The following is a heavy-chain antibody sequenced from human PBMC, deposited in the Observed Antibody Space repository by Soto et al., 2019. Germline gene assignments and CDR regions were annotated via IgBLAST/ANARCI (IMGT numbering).Heavy chain of an antibody. CDR2: IIPIFGTA. CDR3: ATGYCSGGSSCNWFDP. Sequence: QVQLVQSGAEVKKPGSSVKVSCKASGGTFSSYAISWVRQAPGQGLEWMGGIIPIFGTANYAQKFQGRVTITADESTSTAYMELRSLRSEDTAVYYCATGYCSGGSSCNWFDPWGQGTLVTVSS. V-gene: IGHV1-69*01. D-gene: IGHD2-15*01. J-gene: IGHJ5*02. CDR1: GGTFSSYA.